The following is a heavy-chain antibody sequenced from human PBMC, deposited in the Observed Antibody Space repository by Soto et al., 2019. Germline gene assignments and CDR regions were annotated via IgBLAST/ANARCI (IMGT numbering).Heavy chain of an antibody. Sequence: QVQLVQSRGEVKKPGASVKVSCKTSGYSFTTYGISWVRQAPGQGLEWMGWISGYNGNTNYAQKLKGRLTMTTDTSKSTASMELRSLTSDDTAVYYCAREVPAPYYYYGMDVWGQGSTVTVSS. J-gene: IGHJ6*02. CDR1: GYSFTTYG. CDR3: AREVPAPYYYYGMDV. CDR2: ISGYNGNT. V-gene: IGHV1-18*01.